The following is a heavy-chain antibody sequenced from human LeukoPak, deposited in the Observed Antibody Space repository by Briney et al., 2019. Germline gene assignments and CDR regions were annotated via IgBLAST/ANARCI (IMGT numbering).Heavy chain of an antibody. J-gene: IGHJ3*02. Sequence: SQTLSLTCTVSGGSISSGGYYWSWIRQHPGKGLEWIGYIHYSGSTYYNPSLKSRVTISVDTSKNQFSLKLSSVTAADTAVYYCARGYYDSSGYYYQDAFDIWGQGTMVTVSS. CDR3: ARGYYDSSGYYYQDAFDI. CDR2: IHYSGST. V-gene: IGHV4-31*03. CDR1: GGSISSGGYY. D-gene: IGHD3-22*01.